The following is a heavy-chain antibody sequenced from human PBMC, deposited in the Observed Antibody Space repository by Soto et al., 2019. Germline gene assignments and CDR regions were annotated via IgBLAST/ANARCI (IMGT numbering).Heavy chain of an antibody. CDR3: VRDSARTVAY. D-gene: IGHD3-10*01. V-gene: IGHV3-74*01. J-gene: IGHJ4*01. CDR1: GFRFSAYW. CDR2: ISNDDNSA. Sequence: EVHLVESGGGLVRPGGSLRLSCAASGFRFSAYWIHWVRQVPGKGLAWVSHISNDDNSATYADSVKGRFTISRDDAKNTVYLQMNSLRADDTAVYYCVRDSARTVAYGGRGTLVTVSS.